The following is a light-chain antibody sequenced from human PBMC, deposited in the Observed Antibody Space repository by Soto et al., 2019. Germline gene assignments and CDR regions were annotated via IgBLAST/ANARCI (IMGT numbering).Light chain of an antibody. CDR2: AAS. CDR1: QGISNY. V-gene: IGKV1-27*01. Sequence: DIKMTKSPASLSVSVGDRVTINCRASQGISNYLAWYQQKPGKVPKLLIYAASTWQSGVPSRFSGSGSGTDFTLTISSLQPEDVATYYCQKYNSAPQPVGQVTKV. J-gene: IGKJ1*01. CDR3: QKYNSAPQP.